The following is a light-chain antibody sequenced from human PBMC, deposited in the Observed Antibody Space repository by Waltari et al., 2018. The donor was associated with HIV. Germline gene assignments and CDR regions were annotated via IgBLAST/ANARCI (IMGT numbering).Light chain of an antibody. Sequence: QPVLTQPPSASASLGASATLPCTLSSGYSTYKVDWYQQRPGRGPRFVMRVGTGGMVGPKGDGIPERCAVWSSGRNRYLTINNIQEEDESDYYSGAEHGSGSNWVFGGGTKLTVL. J-gene: IGLJ2*01. CDR3: GAEHGSGSNWV. CDR1: SGYSTYK. V-gene: IGLV9-49*01. CDR2: VGTGGMVG.